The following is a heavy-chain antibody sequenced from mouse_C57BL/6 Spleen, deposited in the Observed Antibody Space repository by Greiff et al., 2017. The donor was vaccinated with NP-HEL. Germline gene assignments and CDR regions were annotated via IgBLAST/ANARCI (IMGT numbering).Heavy chain of an antibody. CDR1: GYTFTSYW. CDR3: VRMDTTGWYVDV. D-gene: IGHD2-3*01. V-gene: IGHV1-64*01. Sequence: QVQLQQPGAELVKPGASVKLSCKASGYTFTSYWMHWVKQRPGQGLAWIGMIHPNSGSTNYNEKFKSKATLTVDKSSSTAYMQLSSLTSGDSAVYVCVRMDTTGWYVDVWGKGTTVTVAS. J-gene: IGHJ1*03. CDR2: IHPNSGST.